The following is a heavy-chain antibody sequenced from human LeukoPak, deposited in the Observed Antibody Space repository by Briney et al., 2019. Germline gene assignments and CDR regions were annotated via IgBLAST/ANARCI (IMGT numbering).Heavy chain of an antibody. CDR3: ASALTYYDFWSGSHDAFDI. V-gene: IGHV4-59*08. D-gene: IGHD3-3*01. CDR2: IYYSGST. Sequence: PSETLSLTCTVSGGSISSYYWSWIRQPPGKGLEWIGYIYYSGSTNYNPSLKSRVTISVDTSKNQFSLKLSSVTAADTAVYYCASALTYYDFWSGSHDAFDIWGQGTMVTVSS. CDR1: GGSISSYY. J-gene: IGHJ3*02.